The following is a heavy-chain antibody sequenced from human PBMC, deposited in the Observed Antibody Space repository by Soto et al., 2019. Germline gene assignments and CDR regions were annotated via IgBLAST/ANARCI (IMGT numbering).Heavy chain of an antibody. CDR1: GFAFSNFG. CDR3: ASDPGQDEAMDY. V-gene: IGHV3-33*01. J-gene: IGHJ4*02. Sequence: QVQVVESGGGVVQPGRSLRLSCVASGFAFSNFGMHWVRQVPGKGLEWVAVIWHNGKNKDYADYAKGRFTISRDNSKNILYLEMNSLRVEDTAVYYCASDPGQDEAMDYWGQGTLVTVSS. CDR2: IWHNGKNK.